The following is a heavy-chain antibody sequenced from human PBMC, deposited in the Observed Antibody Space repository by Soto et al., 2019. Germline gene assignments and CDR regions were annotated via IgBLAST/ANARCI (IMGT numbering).Heavy chain of an antibody. D-gene: IGHD6-19*01. V-gene: IGHV5-51*01. Sequence: PGESLKISCKGSGYSFSNYWIGWVRQMPGKGLEWTGIIYPGDSDTRYSPSFQGQVTISADRSINTAYLHWSSLKASDTAMYYCARAGSSGWYYWGQGTLVTVSS. CDR2: IYPGDSDT. J-gene: IGHJ4*02. CDR1: GYSFSNYW. CDR3: ARAGSSGWYY.